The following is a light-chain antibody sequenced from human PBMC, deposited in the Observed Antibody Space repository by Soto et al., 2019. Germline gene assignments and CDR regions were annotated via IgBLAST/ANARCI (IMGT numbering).Light chain of an antibody. V-gene: IGLV2-14*01. Sequence: QSALTQPASVSGSPGQSITISCTGTSSDIGRYNYVSWYQQYPGKAPKFMIYDVSNRPSGVSNRFSGSKSGNTASLTISGLQAQVEADYYCSSYISSSTYVFGTGTKVTVL. CDR1: SSDIGRYNY. CDR2: DVS. CDR3: SSYISSSTYV. J-gene: IGLJ1*01.